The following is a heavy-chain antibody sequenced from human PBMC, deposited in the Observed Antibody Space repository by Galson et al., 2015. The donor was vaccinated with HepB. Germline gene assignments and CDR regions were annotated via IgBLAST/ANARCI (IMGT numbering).Heavy chain of an antibody. V-gene: IGHV5-10-1*01. Sequence: QSGAEVKETGESLRISCKGSGYSFTSYLITWVRQMPGKGLQWMGMIDPSDSHTNYNVSFQGHVTMSVDKSINTAYLQWSSLKASDTAIYYCARHWTVPAHFDYWGPGTRVTVS. J-gene: IGHJ4*02. CDR2: IDPSDSHT. D-gene: IGHD6-19*01. CDR1: GYSFTSYL. CDR3: ARHWTVPAHFDY.